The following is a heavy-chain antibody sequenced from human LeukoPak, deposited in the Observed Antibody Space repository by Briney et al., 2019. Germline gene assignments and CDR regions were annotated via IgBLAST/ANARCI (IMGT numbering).Heavy chain of an antibody. CDR2: IYNTGST. D-gene: IGHD3-22*01. CDR1: GGSIRSYY. Sequence: SETLSLTCSVSGGSIRSYYWSWIAQPPGKGREWIGYIYNTGSTNNNPSLKSRVTISVGPSKNQLSLKLSSVTAADTAVYYCARHTSGYYSSFDYWGQGTLVTVSS. V-gene: IGHV4-59*12. CDR3: ARHTSGYYSSFDY. J-gene: IGHJ4*02.